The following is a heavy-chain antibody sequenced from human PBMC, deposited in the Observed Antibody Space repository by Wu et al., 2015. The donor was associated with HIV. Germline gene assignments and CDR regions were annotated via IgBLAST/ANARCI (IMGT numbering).Heavy chain of an antibody. Sequence: QVQLVQSETEMKKPGASLKVSCKASGYTFSAYDINWVRQAPGQGLEWVGWMNPNSGNTGYPQKFQGRVTITADESTNTAYMELSSLRSEDTAVYYCARGIVAAAADAFDIWGQGTLVIVSS. CDR2: MNPNSGNT. V-gene: IGHV1-8*01. J-gene: IGHJ3*02. CDR1: GYTFSAYD. D-gene: IGHD1-26*01. CDR3: ARGIVAAAADAFDI.